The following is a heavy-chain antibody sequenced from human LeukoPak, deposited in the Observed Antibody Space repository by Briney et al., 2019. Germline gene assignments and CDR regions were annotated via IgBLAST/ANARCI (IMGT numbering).Heavy chain of an antibody. CDR3: AGARYYYMDV. Sequence: KSGGPLRLSCAASGFTFSSYAMNWVRQAPGKGLEWVSYISSSGSTIYYADSVKGRFTISRDNAKNSLYLQMNSLRAEDTAVYYCAGARYYYMDVWGKGTTVTISS. V-gene: IGHV3-48*03. J-gene: IGHJ6*03. CDR2: ISSSGSTI. CDR1: GFTFSSYA.